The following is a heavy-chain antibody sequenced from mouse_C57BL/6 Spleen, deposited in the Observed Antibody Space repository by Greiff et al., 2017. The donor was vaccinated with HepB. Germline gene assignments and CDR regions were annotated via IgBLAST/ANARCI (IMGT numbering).Heavy chain of an antibody. D-gene: IGHD1-1*01. CDR1: GYTFTSYW. V-gene: IGHV1-72*01. CDR3: ARCHYYGSSFDY. J-gene: IGHJ2*01. CDR2: IDPNSGGT. Sequence: VQLQQPGAELVKPGASVKLSCKASGYTFTSYWMHWVKQRPGRGLEWIGRIDPNSGGTKYNKKFKSKATLTVDKPSSTAYMQLSSLTSEDSAVYYCARCHYYGSSFDYWGQGTTLTVSS.